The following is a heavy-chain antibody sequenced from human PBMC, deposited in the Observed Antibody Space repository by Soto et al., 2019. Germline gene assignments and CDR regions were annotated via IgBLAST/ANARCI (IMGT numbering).Heavy chain of an antibody. D-gene: IGHD4-17*01. CDR2: ISSSSSTI. J-gene: IGHJ4*02. CDR1: GFSFSSYS. Sequence: PGGSLRLSCAASGFSFSSYSMNWVRQAPGKGLEWVSYISSSSSTIYYADSVKGRFTISRDNAKNSLYLQMNSLRAEDTAVYYCARAPLNGDFDYWGQGTLFTVSS. CDR3: ARAPLNGDFDY. V-gene: IGHV3-48*01.